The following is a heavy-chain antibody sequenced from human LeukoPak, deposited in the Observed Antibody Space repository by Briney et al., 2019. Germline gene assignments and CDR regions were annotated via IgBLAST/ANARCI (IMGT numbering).Heavy chain of an antibody. CDR3: ARDNYGEDY. V-gene: IGHV3-30-3*01. J-gene: IGHJ4*02. D-gene: IGHD3-10*01. CDR2: LSYDGSNE. Sequence: GRSLRLSCAASGFTFSTYAMHWVRQAPGKGLEWVAVLSYDGSNEYCVDSVKGRFTISRDNSKNTLYLQMNSLRAEDTAVYYCARDNYGEDYWGQGTLVTVSS. CDR1: GFTFSTYA.